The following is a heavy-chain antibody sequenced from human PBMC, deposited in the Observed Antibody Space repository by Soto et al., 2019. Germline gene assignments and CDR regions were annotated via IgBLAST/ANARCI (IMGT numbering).Heavy chain of an antibody. Sequence: XGTLELTFAVCGGSISSSNGWSWFRQPPGKGLEWIGEIYHSGSTNYNPSLKSRVTISVDKSKNQFSLKLSSVTAADTAVYYCARLSAPRYNWNYGVDPCGQGTLVTVSS. V-gene: IGHV4-4*02. D-gene: IGHD1-7*01. CDR3: ARLSAPRYNWNYGVDP. CDR1: GGSISSSNG. J-gene: IGHJ5*02. CDR2: IYHSGST.